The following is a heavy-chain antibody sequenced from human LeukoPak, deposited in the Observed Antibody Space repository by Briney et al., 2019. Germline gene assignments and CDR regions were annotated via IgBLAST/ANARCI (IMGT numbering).Heavy chain of an antibody. J-gene: IGHJ6*02. CDR3: ARAQLNLVPDFGMDV. V-gene: IGHV4-59*01. CDR2: ISYSGST. D-gene: IGHD2-2*01. Sequence: CETLGLIYTVSGGSIRTYYWPWIRQPPGKGLEWIGYISYSGSTNYNPSPRTQVPFSVDTSKSQFSLNLSAVTAADSAVYYCARAQLNLVPDFGMDVWGQGATWSPSP. CDR1: GGSIRTYY.